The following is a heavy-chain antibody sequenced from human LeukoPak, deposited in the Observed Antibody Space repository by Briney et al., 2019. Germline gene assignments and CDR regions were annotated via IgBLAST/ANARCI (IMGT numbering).Heavy chain of an antibody. Sequence: GASVKVSCKASGYTFTNYGISWVRQAPGQGLEWMGWISPYNGNTNYEQKLQGRVTMTTDTSTSTAYMELRSLRSDGTAVYYCARAPPTLRFLEWLSNWGQGTLVTVSS. CDR3: ARAPPTLRFLEWLSN. D-gene: IGHD3-3*01. J-gene: IGHJ4*02. CDR2: ISPYNGNT. V-gene: IGHV1-18*04. CDR1: GYTFTNYG.